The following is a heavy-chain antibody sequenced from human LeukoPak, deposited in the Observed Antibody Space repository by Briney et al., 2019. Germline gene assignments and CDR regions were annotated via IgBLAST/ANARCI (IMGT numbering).Heavy chain of an antibody. CDR3: ARASRSGYYLFDY. CDR2: IVVGSDNT. D-gene: IGHD3-3*01. Sequence: GASVKVSCKASGFTFTSSALQWVRQARGQRLEWIGWIVVGSDNTNYAQKFQERVTITRDMSTSTAYMELRSLRSDDTAVYYCARASRSGYYLFDYWGQGTLVTVSS. CDR1: GFTFTSSA. J-gene: IGHJ4*02. V-gene: IGHV1-58*01.